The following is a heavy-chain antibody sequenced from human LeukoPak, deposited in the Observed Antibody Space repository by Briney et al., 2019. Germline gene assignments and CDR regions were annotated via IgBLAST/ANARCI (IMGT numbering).Heavy chain of an antibody. CDR1: GFTFRNYN. D-gene: IGHD4-11*01. CDR2: ISSNNRDI. CDR3: AREGLDDYTAPIPFNF. J-gene: IGHJ4*02. V-gene: IGHV3-21*01. Sequence: GGSLRLSCAASGFTFRNYNYHWVRQAPGKGLEWVSSISSNNRDIYYADSVKGRFTISRDNAKNSLFLQMNSLRAADTAVYYCAREGLDDYTAPIPFNFWGQGTLVTVSS.